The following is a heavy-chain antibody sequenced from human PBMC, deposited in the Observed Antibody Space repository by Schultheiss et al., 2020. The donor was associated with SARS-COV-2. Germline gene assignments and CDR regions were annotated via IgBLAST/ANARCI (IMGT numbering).Heavy chain of an antibody. V-gene: IGHV3-30*19. CDR1: GFTFSSYG. CDR3: ARSVRGVIITDFDC. CDR2: ISYDGSNK. J-gene: IGHJ4*02. Sequence: GGSLRLSCAASGFTFSSYGMHWVRQAPGKGLEWVAVISYDGSNKYYADSVKGRFTISRDNSKNTLYLQMNSLRAEDTAMYYCARSVRGVIITDFDCWGQGTLVTVSS. D-gene: IGHD3-10*01.